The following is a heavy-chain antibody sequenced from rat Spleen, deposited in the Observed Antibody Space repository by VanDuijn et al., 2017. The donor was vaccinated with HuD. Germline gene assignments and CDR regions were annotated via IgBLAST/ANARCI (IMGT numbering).Heavy chain of an antibody. D-gene: IGHD2-7*01. Sequence: EVLLVESGGGSVQPGRSLKLSCATSGFTFTKYGMSWVRQAPTKGLEWVATITYDGSGTYYPDSVKGRFSISRDDAKSTLYLQMDVLRSEDTATYYCARQGYLRDWYFDFWGPGTMVTVSS. V-gene: IGHV5-29*01. CDR1: GFTFTKYG. CDR3: ARQGYLRDWYFDF. CDR2: ITYDGSGT. J-gene: IGHJ1*01.